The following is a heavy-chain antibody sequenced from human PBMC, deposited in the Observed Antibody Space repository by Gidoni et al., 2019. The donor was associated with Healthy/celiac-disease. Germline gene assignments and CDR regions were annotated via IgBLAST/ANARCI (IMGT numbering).Heavy chain of an antibody. V-gene: IGHV1-46*01. CDR2: INPSGGST. D-gene: IGHD1-26*01. CDR1: GYTFTSYS. CDR3: ARDWSGSYLHT. Sequence: QVQLVQSGAEVKKPGGSVKVSCKASGYTFTSYSMHWVRQVPGQGLEWMGIINPSGGSTSYAQKFQGRVTMTRDTSTSTVYMELSSLRSEDTAVYYCARDWSGSYLHTWGQGTLVTVSS. J-gene: IGHJ5*02.